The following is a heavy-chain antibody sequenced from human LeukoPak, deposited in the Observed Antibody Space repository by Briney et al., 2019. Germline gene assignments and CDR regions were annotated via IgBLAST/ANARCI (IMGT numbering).Heavy chain of an antibody. Sequence: GGSLRLSCAASGFIFSSYAMSWVRQAPRKGLDWVSTISGSGGSTYYADSVKGRFTISRDNSKNTVYPQMNSLRAEDTGVYYCEKDRSCINDVCHGAFDYWGQGTLVTVSS. J-gene: IGHJ4*02. V-gene: IGHV3-23*01. D-gene: IGHD2-8*01. CDR3: EKDRSCINDVCHGAFDY. CDR1: GFIFSSYA. CDR2: ISGSGGST.